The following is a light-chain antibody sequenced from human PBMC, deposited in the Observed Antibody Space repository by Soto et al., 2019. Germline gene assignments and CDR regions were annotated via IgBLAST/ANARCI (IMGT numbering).Light chain of an antibody. V-gene: IGLV2-14*01. CDR1: SSDVGDYNY. CDR2: GVS. CDR3: SSYTTSSTHSV. Sequence: QSVLTQPASVSGSPGQSITISCTGTSSDVGDYNYVSWYQQYPGKAPKLMIYGVSTQPSGVSNRFSGSKSGNTASLTISGLQAEDEADYYCSSYTTSSTHSVFGDGTKVTVL. J-gene: IGLJ1*01.